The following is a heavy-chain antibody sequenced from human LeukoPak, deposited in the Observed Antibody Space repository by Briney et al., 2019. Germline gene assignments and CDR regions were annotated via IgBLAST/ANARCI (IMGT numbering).Heavy chain of an antibody. J-gene: IGHJ5*02. CDR3: ARHKGYYDFGFDP. CDR2: IYYSGST. Sequence: PSETLSLTCAVYGGSFSSYYWSWIRQPPGKGLEWIGYIYYSGSTNYNPSLKSRVTISVDTSKNQFSLKLSSVTAADTAVYYCARHKGYYDFGFDPWGQGTLVTVSS. V-gene: IGHV4-59*08. CDR1: GGSFSSYY. D-gene: IGHD3/OR15-3a*01.